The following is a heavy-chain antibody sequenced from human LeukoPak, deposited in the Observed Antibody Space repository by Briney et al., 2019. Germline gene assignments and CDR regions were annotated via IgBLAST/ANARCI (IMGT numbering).Heavy chain of an antibody. CDR1: GYTFTSYG. CDR3: ARDLGDSGSYPELTLNY. J-gene: IGHJ4*02. CDR2: IIPIFGTA. V-gene: IGHV1-69*06. D-gene: IGHD1-26*01. Sequence: GASVKVSCKASGYTFTSYGISWVRQAPGQGLEWMGRIIPIFGTANYAQKFQGRVTITADKSTSTAYMELSSLRSEDTAVYYCARDLGDSGSYPELTLNYWGQGTLVTVSS.